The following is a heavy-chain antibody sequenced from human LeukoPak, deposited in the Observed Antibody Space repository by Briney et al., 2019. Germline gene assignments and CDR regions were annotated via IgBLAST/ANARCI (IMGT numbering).Heavy chain of an antibody. D-gene: IGHD1-26*01. CDR2: INGDGSST. J-gene: IGHJ4*02. Sequence: PGGSLRLSCGASGFTFSNYWMHWVRQAPGKGLVWVSRINGDGSSTSYADSVKGRFTISRDNAKNSLYLQMNSLRAEDTAVYYCARGEVGATDDYWGQGTLVTVSS. V-gene: IGHV3-74*01. CDR1: GFTFSNYW. CDR3: ARGEVGATDDY.